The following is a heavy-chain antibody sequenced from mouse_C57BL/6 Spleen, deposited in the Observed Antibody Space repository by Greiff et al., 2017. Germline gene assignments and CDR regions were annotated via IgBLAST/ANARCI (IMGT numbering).Heavy chain of an antibody. CDR3: APTDYYGSSNFDY. D-gene: IGHD1-1*01. J-gene: IGHJ2*01. Sequence: VQLQQSGAELVKPGASVKLSCKASGYTFTSYWMHWVKQRPGQGLEWIGMIHPNSGSTNYNEKFKSKATLTVDKSSSTAYMQLSSLTSEDSAVYYCAPTDYYGSSNFDYWGQGTTLTVSS. CDR2: IHPNSGST. CDR1: GYTFTSYW. V-gene: IGHV1-64*01.